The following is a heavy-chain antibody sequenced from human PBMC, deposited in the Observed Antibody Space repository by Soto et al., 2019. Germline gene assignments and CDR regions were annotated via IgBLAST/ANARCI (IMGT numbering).Heavy chain of an antibody. CDR3: ARDGWAAPHDY. J-gene: IGHJ4*02. CDR2: ISTHNGNA. CDR1: GYTFTTYG. D-gene: IGHD1-26*01. Sequence: QVHLVQSGAEVKKPGASVKVSCKASGYTFTTYGIDWVRQAPGQGLEWMGWISTHNGNANYAQKFQGRVTMTTDTSTSTADMELRSLRSDDTAMYYCARDGWAAPHDYWGQGTLVTVSS. V-gene: IGHV1-18*04.